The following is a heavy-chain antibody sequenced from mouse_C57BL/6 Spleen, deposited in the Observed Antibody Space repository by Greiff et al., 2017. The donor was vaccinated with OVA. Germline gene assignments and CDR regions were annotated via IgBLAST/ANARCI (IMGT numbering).Heavy chain of an antibody. CDR3: ARCYGSSPYYFDY. CDR2: IDPEDGET. J-gene: IGHJ2*01. V-gene: IGHV14-2*01. D-gene: IGHD1-1*01. Sequence: EVKLMESGAELVKPGASVRLSCTASGFNIKDYYMHWVKQRTEQGLEWIGRIDPEDGETKYAPKFQGKATITADTSSNTAYLQLSSLTSEDTAVYYCARCYGSSPYYFDYWGQGTTLTVSS. CDR1: GFNIKDYY.